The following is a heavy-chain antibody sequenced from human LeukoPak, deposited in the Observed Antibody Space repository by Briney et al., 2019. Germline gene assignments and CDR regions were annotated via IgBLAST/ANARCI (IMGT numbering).Heavy chain of an antibody. D-gene: IGHD3-22*01. V-gene: IGHV3-23*01. CDR3: ARAPHYYDSSGLGDY. J-gene: IGHJ4*02. Sequence: QPGGSLRLSCAASGFTFSSYAMSWVRQAPGKGLEWVSAISGSGGSTYYADSVKGRFTISRDNSKNTLYLQMNSLRAEDTAVYYCARAPHYYDSSGLGDYWGQGTLVTVSS. CDR1: GFTFSSYA. CDR2: ISGSGGST.